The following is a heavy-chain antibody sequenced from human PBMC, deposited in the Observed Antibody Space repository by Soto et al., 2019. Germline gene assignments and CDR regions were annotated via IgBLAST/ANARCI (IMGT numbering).Heavy chain of an antibody. CDR3: ARGESVAAD. D-gene: IGHD6-19*01. J-gene: IGHJ1*01. CDR2: VAGSGRTI. Sequence: EVQLVESGGGLVQPGGSLRLSCATSGFSFTTYSMNWIRQAPGKGLEWVSYVAGSGRTIYYADSVKGRFTVSRDNAKNSLYLQMNSLRDEDTAVYYCARGESVAADWCQGTLVTVSS. CDR1: GFSFTTYS. V-gene: IGHV3-48*02.